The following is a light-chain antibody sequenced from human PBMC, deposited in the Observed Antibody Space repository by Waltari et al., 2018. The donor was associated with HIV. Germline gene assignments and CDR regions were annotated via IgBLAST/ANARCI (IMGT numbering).Light chain of an antibody. CDR1: QNINSW. Sequence: IWMTQSPSSLSASVGARVTITCRASQNINSWLAWYQQKPGKAPRLLIYKASTLEQGVPSRFSGGGSETEFTLTIDSLQPDDFGTYYCQQYNIDFYTFGQGTKV. CDR2: KAS. J-gene: IGKJ3*01. CDR3: QQYNIDFYT. V-gene: IGKV1-5*03.